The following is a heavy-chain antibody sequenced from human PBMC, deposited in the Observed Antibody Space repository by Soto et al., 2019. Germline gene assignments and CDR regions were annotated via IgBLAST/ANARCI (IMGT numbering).Heavy chain of an antibody. Sequence: PSQSLSFTCTVGGGSISSSSYFWGRIRQRPGKGLEWIGRIYHRGCTYSNPALTSRCPITVGTSKTQCTLNMSSVPAANTAVSYCARHLGACYASASYNWFEPWGQRPLVTVCS. CDR3: ARHLGACYASASYNWFEP. J-gene: IGHJ5*02. V-gene: IGHV4-39*01. CDR1: GGSISSSSYF. D-gene: IGHD3-10*01. CDR2: IYHRGCT.